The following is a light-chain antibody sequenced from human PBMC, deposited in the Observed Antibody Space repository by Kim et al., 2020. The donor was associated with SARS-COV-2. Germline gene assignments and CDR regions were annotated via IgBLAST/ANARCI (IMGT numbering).Light chain of an antibody. V-gene: IGLV2-14*03. CDR1: SSDVDCYNY. J-gene: IGLJ3*02. CDR2: DVS. CDR3: SSYTSSSTLGV. Sequence: QSITISCTGTSSDVDCYNYVSWYQQHPGKAPKLMIYDVSNRPSGVSNRFSGSKSGNTASLTISGLQAEDEADYYCSSYTSSSTLGVFGGGTKLTVL.